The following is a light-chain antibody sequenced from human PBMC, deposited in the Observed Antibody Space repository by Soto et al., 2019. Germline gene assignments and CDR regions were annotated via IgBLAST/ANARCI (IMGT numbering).Light chain of an antibody. CDR3: HQRQSWPRT. Sequence: EIVLIQSPATLSSSSGETATLSCWASQYVGSRLAWYQHKPGQAPRLLIYYMSKRATGIPARFSGSGSGTDFTLTISSLAPDDFAIYYCHQRQSWPRTFGQGTKVEIK. J-gene: IGKJ1*01. V-gene: IGKV3-11*01. CDR1: QYVGSR. CDR2: YMS.